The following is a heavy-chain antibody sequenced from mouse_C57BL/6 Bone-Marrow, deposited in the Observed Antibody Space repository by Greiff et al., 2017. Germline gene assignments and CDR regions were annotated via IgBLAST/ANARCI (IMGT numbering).Heavy chain of an antibody. V-gene: IGHV1-64*01. D-gene: IGHD1-1*01. Sequence: QVQLQQPGAELVKPGASVKLSCKASGYTFTSYWMHWVKQRPGQGLEWIGMIHPNSGSTHYNEKFKSKATLTVDKSSSTAYMQLSSLTSEDSAVYYCARGTTVGYWYCDVWGTGTTVTVSS. CDR1: GYTFTSYW. CDR2: IHPNSGST. CDR3: ARGTTVGYWYCDV. J-gene: IGHJ1*03.